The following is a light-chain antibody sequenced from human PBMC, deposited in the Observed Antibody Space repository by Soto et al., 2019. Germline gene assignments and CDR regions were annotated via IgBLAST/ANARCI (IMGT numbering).Light chain of an antibody. Sequence: QSALTQPASVSGSPGQSITIPCTGTSSDVGGYNYVSWYQQHPGKAPKLMIYDVSNRPSGVSNRFSGSKSGNTASLTISGLQHEDEADYYCSSYTSSSTLYVFGIGTKLTVL. CDR2: DVS. J-gene: IGLJ1*01. V-gene: IGLV2-14*01. CDR3: SSYTSSSTLYV. CDR1: SSDVGGYNY.